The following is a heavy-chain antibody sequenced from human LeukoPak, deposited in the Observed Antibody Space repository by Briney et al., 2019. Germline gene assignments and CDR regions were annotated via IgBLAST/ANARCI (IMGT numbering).Heavy chain of an antibody. CDR2: ISGGGAT. D-gene: IGHD3-10*01. CDR3: AKNFGSGTYYNYFDS. J-gene: IGHJ4*02. CDR1: GFTFSSFA. Sequence: GGSLRLSCAASGFTFSSFAMSWVRRAPGKGLEWVSSISGGGATYYADSVEGRFTISRDNSENTLYLQINSLRAEDTAVFYCAKNFGSGTYYNYFDSWGQGTLVTVSS. V-gene: IGHV3-23*01.